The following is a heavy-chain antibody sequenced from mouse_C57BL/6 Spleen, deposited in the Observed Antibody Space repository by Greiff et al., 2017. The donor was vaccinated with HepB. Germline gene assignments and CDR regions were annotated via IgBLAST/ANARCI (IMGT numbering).Heavy chain of an antibody. CDR3: AREGGSSRDAMDY. D-gene: IGHD1-1*01. J-gene: IGHJ4*01. CDR1: GYSITSGYY. V-gene: IGHV3-6*01. CDR2: ISYDGSN. Sequence: EVQLQQSGPGLVKPSQSLSLTCSVTGYSITSGYYWNWIRQFPGNKLEWMGYISYDGSNNYNPSLKNRISITRDTSKNQFFLKLNSVTTEDTATYYWAREGGSSRDAMDYWGQGTSVTVSS.